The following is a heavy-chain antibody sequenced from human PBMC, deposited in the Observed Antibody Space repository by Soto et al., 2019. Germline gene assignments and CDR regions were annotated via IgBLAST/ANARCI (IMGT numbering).Heavy chain of an antibody. J-gene: IGHJ6*02. D-gene: IGHD6-13*01. Sequence: EVQLVESGGGLIQPGGSLRLSCAASGLTVNNNYMSWVRQAPGRGLEWVSIIYSAGITYYADSMKGRFTISRDNSKNTLYLQMNSLRAEDTAVYYCARDQRAAAGNYYYYYGLDVRGQGTTVTVSS. CDR1: GLTVNNNY. CDR2: IYSAGIT. V-gene: IGHV3-53*01. CDR3: ARDQRAAAGNYYYYYGLDV.